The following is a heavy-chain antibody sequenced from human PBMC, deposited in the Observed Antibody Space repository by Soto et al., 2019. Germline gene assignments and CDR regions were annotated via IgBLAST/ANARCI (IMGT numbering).Heavy chain of an antibody. Sequence: SETLSLTCTFSGDSIRSYYWGSIRQPPGKEMEWIGYVSPIWGSAYNPSLQSRVAISLDTSKSQFSLELTSVTATDTAVYYCARRGSGWYSYYGMDVWGQGTTVTVS. CDR2: VSPIWGS. D-gene: IGHD6-19*01. J-gene: IGHJ6*02. V-gene: IGHV4-59*08. CDR3: ARRGSGWYSYYGMDV. CDR1: GDSIRSYY.